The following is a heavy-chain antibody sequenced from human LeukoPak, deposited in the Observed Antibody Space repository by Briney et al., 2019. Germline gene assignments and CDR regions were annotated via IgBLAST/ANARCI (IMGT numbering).Heavy chain of an antibody. D-gene: IGHD2-15*01. CDR2: IISIFGTA. CDR1: GGTFSSYA. Sequence: SVTVSCTASGGTFSSYAISWVRQAPGQGLEWMGGIISIFGTANYAQKFQGRVTITADESTSTAYMELSSLGSEDTAVYYCARGGYCSGGSCYSGAFDIWGQGTMVTVSS. CDR3: ARGGYCSGGSCYSGAFDI. V-gene: IGHV1-69*13. J-gene: IGHJ3*02.